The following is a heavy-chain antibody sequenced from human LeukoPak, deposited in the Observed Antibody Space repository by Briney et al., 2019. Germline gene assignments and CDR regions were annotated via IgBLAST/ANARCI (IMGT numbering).Heavy chain of an antibody. CDR2: INPNSGGT. Sequence: ASVKVSCKASGYTFTGYYMHWVRQAPGQGLEWMGWINPNSGGTNYAQKFQGRVTMTRDTSISTAYMELSRLRSDDTAVYYCARASMWQWLVRPDVVCFDYWGQGTLVTVSS. D-gene: IGHD6-19*01. V-gene: IGHV1-2*02. CDR3: ARASMWQWLVRPDVVCFDY. CDR1: GYTFTGYY. J-gene: IGHJ4*02.